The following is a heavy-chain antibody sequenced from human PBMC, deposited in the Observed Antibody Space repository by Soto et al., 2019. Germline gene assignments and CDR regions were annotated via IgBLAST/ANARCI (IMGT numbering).Heavy chain of an antibody. CDR1: GAYISAFS. Sequence: QVQQQESGPGLVKPSDTLSLTCRVSGAYISAFSWSWIRQPAGKGLEWIGRITINGNTKKNPSFKSRVTMSIDTSRNPFSLDLRTATAADRAVQCCEGPTGQNFTSRPHWGPGTLGTLSS. V-gene: IGHV4-4*07. CDR3: EGPTGQNFTSRPH. D-gene: IGHD2-8*02. CDR2: ITINGNT. J-gene: IGHJ1*01.